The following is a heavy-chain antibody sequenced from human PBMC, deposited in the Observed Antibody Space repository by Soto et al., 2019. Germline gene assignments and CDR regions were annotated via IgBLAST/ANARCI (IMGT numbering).Heavy chain of an antibody. CDR1: GGSLSNYG. V-gene: IGHV1-69*12. J-gene: IGHJ6*02. D-gene: IGHD4-17*01. Sequence: QVQLVQSGAEVKKPGSSVKVSCKASGGSLSNYGISWVRQAPGQGLEWMGGIIPVFGTANYAQKFQGRVTITADEFTSIGYMDVTSLRSEDTAVYYCARGDATKIVVTTYYGMDVWGQGTTVTVSS. CDR3: ARGDATKIVVTTYYGMDV. CDR2: IIPVFGTA.